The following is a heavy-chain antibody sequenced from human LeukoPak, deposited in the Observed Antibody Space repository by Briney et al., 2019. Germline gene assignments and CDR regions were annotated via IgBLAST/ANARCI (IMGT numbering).Heavy chain of an antibody. D-gene: IGHD3-3*01. V-gene: IGHV3-30*02. CDR2: IRYDGSNK. Sequence: GGSLRLSCAASGFSFSRYDIHWVRQAPGKGLEWVAFIRYDGSNKNYADSVKGRFTISRDNFMSTVYLQMNSLRAEDTAVYYCAKDRRTITIFGVVNTPRANFDYWGQGTLVTVSS. CDR3: AKDRRTITIFGVVNTPRANFDY. J-gene: IGHJ4*02. CDR1: GFSFSRYD.